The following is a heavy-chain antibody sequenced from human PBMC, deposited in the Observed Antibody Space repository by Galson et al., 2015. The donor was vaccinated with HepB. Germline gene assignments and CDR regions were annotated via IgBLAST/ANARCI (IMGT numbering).Heavy chain of an antibody. Sequence: SCKASGGTFSSYAISWVRQAPGQGLEWMGRIIPILGIANYAQKFQGRVTITADKSTSTAYMELSSLRSEDTAVYYCARDLVAAAGMRPRYFDLWGRGTLVTVSS. CDR1: GGTFSSYA. V-gene: IGHV1-69*04. D-gene: IGHD6-13*01. J-gene: IGHJ2*01. CDR2: IIPILGIA. CDR3: ARDLVAAAGMRPRYFDL.